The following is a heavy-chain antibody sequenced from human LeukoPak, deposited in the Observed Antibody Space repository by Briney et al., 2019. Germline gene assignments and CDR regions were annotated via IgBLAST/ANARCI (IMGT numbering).Heavy chain of an antibody. CDR3: AKDPVAGAPSYYFDN. V-gene: IGHV3-30*02. CDR1: GFTFNTYG. CDR2: LRYDGRNQ. D-gene: IGHD6-19*01. Sequence: PGGSLRLSCVASGFTFNTYGMNWVRRAPGKGLEWVSFLRYDGRNQYYADSVKGRFTISRDNPKNTLYLQMSSLRPEDTAVYYCAKDPVAGAPSYYFDNWGQGTLVTVSS. J-gene: IGHJ4*02.